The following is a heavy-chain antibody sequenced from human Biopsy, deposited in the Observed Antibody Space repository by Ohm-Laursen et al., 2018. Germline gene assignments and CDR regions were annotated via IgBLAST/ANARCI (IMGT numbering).Heavy chain of an antibody. V-gene: IGHV4-38-2*02. J-gene: IGHJ4*02. CDR1: GGSIGSFF. CDR3: ARGQALKSFDY. CDR2: IYHSGST. Sequence: SDTLSLTCTVSGGSIGSFFWSWIRQPPGKGLEWIGSIYHSGSTYYNPSLKSRVTISVDTSKNQFSLKLSSVTAADTAGYYCARGQALKSFDYWGQGTLVTVSS.